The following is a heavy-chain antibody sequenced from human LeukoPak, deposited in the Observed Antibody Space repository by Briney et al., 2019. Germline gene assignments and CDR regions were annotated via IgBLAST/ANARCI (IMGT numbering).Heavy chain of an antibody. J-gene: IGHJ4*02. CDR3: ARGDCSSTSCHGVRGDFDY. V-gene: IGHV3-21*01. Sequence: GGSLRLSCAASGFTFSTYGMNWVRQAPGKGLEWVSYISRGSSYIYYADSVKGRFTISRDNAENSLYLQMNSLRAEDTAVYYCARGDCSSTSCHGVRGDFDYWGQGTLVTVSS. CDR1: GFTFSTYG. D-gene: IGHD2-2*01. CDR2: ISRGSSYI.